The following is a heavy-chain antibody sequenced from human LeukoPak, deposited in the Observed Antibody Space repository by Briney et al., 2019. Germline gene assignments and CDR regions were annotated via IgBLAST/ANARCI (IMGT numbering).Heavy chain of an antibody. Sequence: GGSLRLSCAASGFTFSSYWMTWFRQAPGKGLEWVANIKQDGSEKYYVDSVKGRFTISRDNAKNSLYLQMNSLRAEDTAVYYCALTYYYGSGSPPKDYWGQGTLVTVSS. CDR3: ALTYYYGSGSPPKDY. CDR2: IKQDGSEK. V-gene: IGHV3-7*01. D-gene: IGHD3-10*01. J-gene: IGHJ4*02. CDR1: GFTFSSYW.